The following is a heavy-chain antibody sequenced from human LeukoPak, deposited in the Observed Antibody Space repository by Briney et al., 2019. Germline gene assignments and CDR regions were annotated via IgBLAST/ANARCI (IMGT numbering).Heavy chain of an antibody. V-gene: IGHV3-23*01. D-gene: IGHD3-10*01. CDR2: ISGSGGST. CDR3: AKDDGYYGSGSYYNWFDP. J-gene: IGHJ5*02. CDR1: GFTFSSYA. Sequence: PGGSLRLSCAASGFTFSSYAMSWVRQAPGKGLEWVSAISGSGGSTYYADSVKGRFTISRDNSKNTLYLQMNSLRAEDTAVYYCAKDDGYYGSGSYYNWFDPWGQGTLVTVSS.